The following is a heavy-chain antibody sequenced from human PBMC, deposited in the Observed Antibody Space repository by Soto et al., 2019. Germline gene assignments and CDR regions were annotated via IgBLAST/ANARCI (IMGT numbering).Heavy chain of an antibody. CDR2: IYWDDSK. V-gene: IGHV2-5*02. CDR1: GFSLSTSGVG. Sequence: QITLKESGPTLVRPTQTLTLTCAFSGFSLSTSGVGVGWIRQPPGKALECLAVIYWDDSKHYSPSLRSRLTITKYPSKNQVVLTMTNMDHMDTGTYYCAHKGPEDWPLDYWGQGTLVTVSS. J-gene: IGHJ4*02. D-gene: IGHD3-9*01. CDR3: AHKGPEDWPLDY.